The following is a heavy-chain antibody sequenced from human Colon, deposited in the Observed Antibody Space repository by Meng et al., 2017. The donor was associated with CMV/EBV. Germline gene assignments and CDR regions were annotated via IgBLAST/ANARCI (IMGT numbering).Heavy chain of an antibody. CDR3: ARMALHWYFDL. CDR1: GDSISGRSYY. J-gene: IGHJ2*01. V-gene: IGHV4-39*07. D-gene: IGHD5-24*01. CDR2: IYYTGND. Sequence: LQEPCPGLVNPSGTLAPHCTVSGDSISGRSYYWGWIRQPPGKGLEWIASIYYTGNDYHNPSLKSRVTISIDTSNNQFSLRLTSVTAADTAVYYCARMALHWYFDLWGRGTLVTVSS.